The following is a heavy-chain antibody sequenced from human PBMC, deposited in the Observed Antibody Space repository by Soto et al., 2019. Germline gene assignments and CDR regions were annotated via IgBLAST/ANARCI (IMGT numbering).Heavy chain of an antibody. CDR1: GYTFTSYA. CDR2: ISAYNGNT. CDR3: ARSGPPAGY. V-gene: IGHV1-18*01. Sequence: QFQLVQSGAEVKKPGASVKVSCKASGYTFTSYAISWVRQAPGQGLEWTGWISAYNGNTNYAQKLQCRGTMTTDTSTTTAYMELRSLRSDDPAVYYWARSGPPAGYLGQGTLVTVSS. D-gene: IGHD3-10*01. J-gene: IGHJ1*01.